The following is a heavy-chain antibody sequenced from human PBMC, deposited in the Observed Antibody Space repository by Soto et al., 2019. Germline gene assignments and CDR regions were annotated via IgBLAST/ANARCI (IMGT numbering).Heavy chain of an antibody. J-gene: IGHJ6*02. CDR1: GYTFTSYG. V-gene: IGHV1-18*01. Sequence: ASVKVSCKASGYTFTSYGISWVRQAPGQGLEWMGWISAYNGNTNYAQKLQGRVTMTTDTSTSTAYMELRSLRSDDTAVYYCARDANDVTNSPGGMDVWGQGTTVTVSS. CDR2: ISAYNGNT. CDR3: ARDANDVTNSPGGMDV. D-gene: IGHD1-1*01.